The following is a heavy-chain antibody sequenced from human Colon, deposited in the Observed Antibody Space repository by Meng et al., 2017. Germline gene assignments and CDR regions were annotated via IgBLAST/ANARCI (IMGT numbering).Heavy chain of an antibody. CDR1: GGSLHGHF. CDR2: IYTSGTT. Sequence: SETLSLTCTVSGGSLHGHFWSWIRQPAGKGLEWIGRIYTSGTTNHNPTLKSRVTMSIDTSRTHFSLKVSSVTAADTAVYYCVRMPRDSSNWYVDFWGQGTLVTVSS. J-gene: IGHJ4*02. V-gene: IGHV4-4*07. D-gene: IGHD6-13*01. CDR3: VRMPRDSSNWYVDF.